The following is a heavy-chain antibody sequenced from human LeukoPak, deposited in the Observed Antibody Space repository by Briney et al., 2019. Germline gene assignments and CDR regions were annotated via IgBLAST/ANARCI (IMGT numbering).Heavy chain of an antibody. D-gene: IGHD2-2*01. Sequence: GGSLRLSCAASGFXFSSYGIHWVRQAPGKGLEWVAVISYDGSNKYYADSVKGRFTISRDNSKNTLYLQMNSLRAEDTAVYYCAKDGVPYCSSTSCSTAIIYYYGMDVWGQGTTVTVSS. CDR1: GFXFSSYG. J-gene: IGHJ6*02. CDR3: AKDGVPYCSSTSCSTAIIYYYGMDV. CDR2: ISYDGSNK. V-gene: IGHV3-30*18.